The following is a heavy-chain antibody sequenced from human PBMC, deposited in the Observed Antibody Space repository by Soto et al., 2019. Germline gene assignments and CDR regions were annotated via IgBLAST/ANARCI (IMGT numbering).Heavy chain of an antibody. CDR2: INSDGSST. CDR3: ARALYCSSTSCYDAFDI. Sequence: HPGGSLRLSCAASGFTFSSYWMHWVRQAPGKGLVWVSRINSDGSSTSYADSVKGRFTISRDNAKNTLYLQMNSLRAEDTAVYYCARALYCSSTSCYDAFDIWGQGTMVTVSS. J-gene: IGHJ3*02. CDR1: GFTFSSYW. V-gene: IGHV3-74*01. D-gene: IGHD2-2*01.